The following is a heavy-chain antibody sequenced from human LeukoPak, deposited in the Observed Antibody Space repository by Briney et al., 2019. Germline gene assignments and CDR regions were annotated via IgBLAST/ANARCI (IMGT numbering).Heavy chain of an antibody. J-gene: IGHJ4*02. CDR1: GFTFSSYE. CDR2: ISSSGSTI. Sequence: PGGSLRLSCAASGFTFSSYEMNWARQAPGKGLEWVSYISSSGSTIYYADSVKGRFTISRDNAKNSLYLQMNSLRAEDTAVYNCARVGGRFGEFVFDYWGQGTLVTVSS. CDR3: ARVGGRFGEFVFDY. D-gene: IGHD3-10*01. V-gene: IGHV3-48*03.